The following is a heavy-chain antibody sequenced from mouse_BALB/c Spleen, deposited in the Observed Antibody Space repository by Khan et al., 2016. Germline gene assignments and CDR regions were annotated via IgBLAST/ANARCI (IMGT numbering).Heavy chain of an antibody. J-gene: IGHJ3*01. Sequence: QVQLQQSGAELMKPGASVKISCKATGYTFSRYWIEWVKERPGHGLAWIGEILPGTGSTNYTEKLKGKATFTAETSSNTAYIQLSSLTSEDSAVYYCARGAYWGRGTLVTVSA. CDR1: GYTFSRYW. CDR2: ILPGTGST. V-gene: IGHV1-9*01. CDR3: ARGAY.